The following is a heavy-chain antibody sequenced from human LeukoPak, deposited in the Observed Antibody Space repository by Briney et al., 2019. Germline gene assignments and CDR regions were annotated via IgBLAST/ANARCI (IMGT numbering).Heavy chain of an antibody. J-gene: IGHJ3*02. CDR3: TREGVYAPDPSSYHRDAFDI. CDR1: GGTFSSYA. V-gene: IGHV1-69*05. CDR2: IIPIFGTA. Sequence: GAPVKVSCKASGGTFSSYAISWVRQAPGQGLEWMGGIIPIFGTANYAQKFQGRVTITTDESTSTAYMELRRLESGDTAVYYCTREGVYAPDPSSYHRDAFDIWGQGTVVIVSS. D-gene: IGHD3-16*02.